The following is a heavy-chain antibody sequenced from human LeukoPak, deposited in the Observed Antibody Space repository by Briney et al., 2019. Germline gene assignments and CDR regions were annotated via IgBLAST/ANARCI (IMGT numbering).Heavy chain of an antibody. D-gene: IGHD2-8*01. CDR1: GFAFSSYA. CDR2: ISDTGATT. J-gene: IGHJ4*02. V-gene: IGHV3-23*01. CDR3: AKDTSIGRYCTNGVCSPFDY. Sequence: GGSLRLSCAGSGFAFSSYAMSWVRQAPGKGLEWVSAISDTGATTYDADSVKGRFTISRDNSRSTLYLQMNSLRAEDSALYYCAKDTSIGRYCTNGVCSPFDYWGQGTLVTVSS.